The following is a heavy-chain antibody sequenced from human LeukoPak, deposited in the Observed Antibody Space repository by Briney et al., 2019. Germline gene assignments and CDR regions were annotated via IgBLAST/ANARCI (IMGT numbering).Heavy chain of an antibody. D-gene: IGHD3-22*01. V-gene: IGHV1-2*02. J-gene: IGHJ5*02. CDR2: INPNSGGT. CDR3: ARGPMYYYERIGYNWSDP. CDR1: GYTFTGYY. Sequence: GASVKVSCKASGYTFTGYYMHWVRQAPGQGLEWMGWINPNSGGTNYAQKFQGRVTMTRDTSISTAYMELSRLRSDDTAVYYCARGPMYYYERIGYNWSDPWAKETLVTV.